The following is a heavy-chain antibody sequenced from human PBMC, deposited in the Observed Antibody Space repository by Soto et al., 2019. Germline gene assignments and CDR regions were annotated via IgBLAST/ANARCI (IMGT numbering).Heavy chain of an antibody. CDR2: IYYSGNT. Sequence: QLQLQESGPGLVKPSETLSLTCTVSGFSISGSDYNWGWIRQPPGKGLEWIGSIYYSGNTYYNPSRKSRVTISVDTSKNQFSLKLSSVTAADTAVYYCARHRQWLLLPDFWGQGTLVTVSS. V-gene: IGHV4-39*01. CDR1: GFSISGSDYN. J-gene: IGHJ4*02. D-gene: IGHD6-19*01. CDR3: ARHRQWLLLPDF.